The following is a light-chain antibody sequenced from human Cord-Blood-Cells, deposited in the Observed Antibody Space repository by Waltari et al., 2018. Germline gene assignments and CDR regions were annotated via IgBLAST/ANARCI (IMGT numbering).Light chain of an antibody. CDR1: KLGDKY. CDR3: QQYGSSPLT. Sequence: SYELTQPPSVSVSPGQTASITCSGDKLGDKYACWYQQKPGQSPVLVIYQDSKRPSGIPERFSGSNSGNTATLTISRLEPEDFAVYYCQQYGSSPLTFGGGTK. J-gene: IGLJ2*01. CDR2: QDS. V-gene: IGLV3-1*01.